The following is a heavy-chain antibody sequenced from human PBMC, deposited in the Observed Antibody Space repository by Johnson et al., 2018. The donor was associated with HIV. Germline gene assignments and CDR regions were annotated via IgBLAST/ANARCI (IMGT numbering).Heavy chain of an antibody. CDR1: GFTVSSNY. D-gene: IGHD3-3*01. V-gene: IGHV3-66*01. CDR2: IYSGGSK. J-gene: IGHJ3*02. CDR3: ARGSITIFGGLDAFDI. Sequence: VHLVESGGGLVQPGGSLRLSCAASGFTVSSNYMSWVRQAPGKGLEWVSVIYSGGSKYYADSVKGRFTISRDNSKNTLYLQMNSLRAEDTAVYYCARGSITIFGGLDAFDIWGQGTMVTVSS.